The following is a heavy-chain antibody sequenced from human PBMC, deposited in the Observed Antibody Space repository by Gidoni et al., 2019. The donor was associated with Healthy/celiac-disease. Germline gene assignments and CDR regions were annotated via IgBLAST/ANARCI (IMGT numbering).Heavy chain of an antibody. CDR3: ARSRSGWFDY. D-gene: IGHD6-19*01. J-gene: IGHJ4*01. Sequence: QVQLQLSGAGLMKPPESLSLTCAGYGGSSSGYYWSWIRQPPWKGLEWIGEINHSGSTNYNPSLKSQVTISVDTSKNQFSMKLNSVTAAGTAVYFCARSRSGWFDYWGQGTLVNVSS. CDR2: INHSGST. V-gene: IGHV4-34*01. CDR1: GGSSSGYY.